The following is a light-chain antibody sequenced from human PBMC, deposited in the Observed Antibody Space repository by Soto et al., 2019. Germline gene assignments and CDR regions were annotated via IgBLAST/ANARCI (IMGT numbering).Light chain of an antibody. Sequence: EIVMSQSPATLSVSTGERATLFFRASQSVSRNLAWHQQKPGQAPRLLIYGASTRATGIPARFSGSGSGTEFTLTISSLQSEDFAVYYCQQYSIWRTFGQGTKVDI. CDR1: QSVSRN. J-gene: IGKJ1*01. CDR3: QQYSIWRT. V-gene: IGKV3-15*01. CDR2: GAS.